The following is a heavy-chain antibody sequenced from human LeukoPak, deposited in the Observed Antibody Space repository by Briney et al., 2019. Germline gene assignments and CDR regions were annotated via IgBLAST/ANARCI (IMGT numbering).Heavy chain of an antibody. J-gene: IGHJ4*02. V-gene: IGHV4-39*01. CDR1: GGSISSSSHY. CDR3: ARQGSSGYSY. Sequence: SETLSLTCTVFGGSISSSSHYWGWIRQPPGEGLEWIGSIYFSGSTYYSPSLKSRVTISVDPSTNQFSLKLSSVTAADTAVYYCARQGSSGYSYWGQGTLVTVSS. CDR2: IYFSGST. D-gene: IGHD3-22*01.